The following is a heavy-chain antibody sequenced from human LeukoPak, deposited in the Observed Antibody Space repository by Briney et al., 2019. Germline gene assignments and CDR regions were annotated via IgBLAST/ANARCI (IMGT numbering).Heavy chain of an antibody. CDR3: ARDRHSSSWYIYLDY. D-gene: IGHD6-13*01. Sequence: ASVKVSCKASGYTFSNYYMHWVRQAPGQGLEWMGIINPNGGSTTYAQKFQGRVTMIRDKSTSTVYMELSSLRSEDTAVYYCARDRHSSSWYIYLDYWGQGTLVTVSS. CDR1: GYTFSNYY. CDR2: INPNGGST. J-gene: IGHJ4*02. V-gene: IGHV1-46*01.